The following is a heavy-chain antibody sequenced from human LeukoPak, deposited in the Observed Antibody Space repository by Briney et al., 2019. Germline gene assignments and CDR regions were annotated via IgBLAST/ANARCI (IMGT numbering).Heavy chain of an antibody. CDR2: INPNSGGT. J-gene: IGHJ4*02. D-gene: IGHD5-12*01. Sequence: ASVKVSCKASGYTFTGYYMHWVRQAPGQGLEWMGWINPNSGGTNYAQKSQGRVTMTRDTSISTAYMELSRLRSDDTAVYYCARTSVSSGYYGYDIYFDYWGQGTLVTVSS. V-gene: IGHV1-2*02. CDR1: GYTFTGYY. CDR3: ARTSVSSGYYGYDIYFDY.